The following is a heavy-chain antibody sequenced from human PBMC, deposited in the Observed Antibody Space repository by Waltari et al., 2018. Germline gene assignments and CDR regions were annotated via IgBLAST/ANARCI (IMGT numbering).Heavy chain of an antibody. CDR3: ARASTSEWFRELLPSHYYYYGMDV. Sequence: QVQLVQSGAEVKKPGASVKVSCKASGYTFTSYDINWVRQATGQGLEWMGWMNPNSGNTGYAQKFQGRVTITRNTSISTAYMELSSLRSEDTAVYYCARASTSEWFRELLPSHYYYYGMDVWGQGTTVTVSS. V-gene: IGHV1-8*03. CDR2: MNPNSGNT. J-gene: IGHJ6*02. CDR1: GYTFTSYD. D-gene: IGHD3-10*01.